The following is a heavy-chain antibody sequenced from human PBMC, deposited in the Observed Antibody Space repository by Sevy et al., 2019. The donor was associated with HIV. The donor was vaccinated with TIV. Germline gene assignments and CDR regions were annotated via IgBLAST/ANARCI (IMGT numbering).Heavy chain of an antibody. CDR3: AREGKEGAASDDAFDI. D-gene: IGHD6-13*01. J-gene: IGHJ3*02. CDR1: GFTFSSYS. CDR2: ISSSSSTI. V-gene: IGHV3-48*02. Sequence: GGSLRLSCAASGFTFSSYSMNWVRQAPGKGLEWVSYISSSSSTIYYADSVKGRFTISRDNAKNSLYLQMNSLRDEDTAVYYCAREGKEGAASDDAFDIWVQGTMVTVSS.